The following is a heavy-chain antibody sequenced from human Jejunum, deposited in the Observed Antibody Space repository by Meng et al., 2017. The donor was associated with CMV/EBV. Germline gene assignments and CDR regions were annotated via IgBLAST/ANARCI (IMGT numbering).Heavy chain of an antibody. D-gene: IGHD3-3*01. CDR1: GFTFSNYW. Sequence: ASGFTFSNYWMPGARQVPGKGLVWFSRISTDGSTTNYADSVKGRFTISRDNAKNTLYLQMNNLRVDDTAIYYCVRDLISGVVPLGYWGQGTVVTVSS. V-gene: IGHV3-74*01. CDR2: ISTDGSTT. CDR3: VRDLISGVVPLGY. J-gene: IGHJ4*02.